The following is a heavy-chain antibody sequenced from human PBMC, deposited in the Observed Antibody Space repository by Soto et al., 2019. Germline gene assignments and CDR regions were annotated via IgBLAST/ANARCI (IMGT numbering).Heavy chain of an antibody. CDR1: GYTFTGYY. CDR3: AREPGAVAGTLDT. D-gene: IGHD6-19*01. Sequence: GASVKVSCTTSGYTFTGYYIHWVRQAPGQGLEWMGWINPHTGVTNYAQNFQGWVTMTRDTSISTVYMEMTRMKSDDTAVDYCAREPGAVAGTLDTCGQGTLVTVSS. J-gene: IGHJ5*02. CDR2: INPHTGVT. V-gene: IGHV1-2*04.